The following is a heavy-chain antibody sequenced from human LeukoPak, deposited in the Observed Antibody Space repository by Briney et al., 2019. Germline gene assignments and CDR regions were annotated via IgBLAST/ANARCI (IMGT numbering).Heavy chain of an antibody. CDR1: GGSISSGSYY. Sequence: PSETLSLTCTVSGGSISSGSYYWSWIRQPAGKGLEWIGRIYTSGSTNYNPSLKSRVTIPVDTSKNQFSLKLSSVTAADTAVYYCARAEDYYYYYGMDVWGQGTTVTVSS. J-gene: IGHJ6*02. V-gene: IGHV4-61*02. CDR2: IYTSGST. CDR3: ARAEDYYYYYGMDV.